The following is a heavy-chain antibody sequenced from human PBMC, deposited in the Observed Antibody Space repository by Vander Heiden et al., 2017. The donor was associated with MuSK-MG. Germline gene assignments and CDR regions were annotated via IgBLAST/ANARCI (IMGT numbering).Heavy chain of an antibody. Sequence: QLQLQESGPGLVKASETLSLTCTVSAGSISSRSYYWGWNRQPPGKGLEWIGSISYSGSTYYNPSLKSRITISVDTSKNQLSLKLSSVTAADTAVYFCARGQLGVGSGLDYWGQGTLVTVSS. V-gene: IGHV4-39*07. J-gene: IGHJ4*02. CDR2: ISYSGST. CDR3: ARGQLGVGSGLDY. CDR1: AGSISSRSYY. D-gene: IGHD6-25*01.